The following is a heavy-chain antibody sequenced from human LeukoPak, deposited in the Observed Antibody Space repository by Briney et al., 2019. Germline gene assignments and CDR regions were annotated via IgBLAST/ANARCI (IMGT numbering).Heavy chain of an antibody. CDR2: ISAYNGNT. D-gene: IGHD4-11*01. CDR3: ARDDGTVTTADGFGY. V-gene: IGHV1-18*01. J-gene: IGHJ4*02. Sequence: GASVKVSCKASGYTFTSYGISWVRQAPGQGLEWMGWISAYNGNTNYAQKLQGRVTMTTDTSTSTPYMELRSLRSDDTAVYYCARDDGTVTTADGFGYWGQGTLVTVSS. CDR1: GYTFTSYG.